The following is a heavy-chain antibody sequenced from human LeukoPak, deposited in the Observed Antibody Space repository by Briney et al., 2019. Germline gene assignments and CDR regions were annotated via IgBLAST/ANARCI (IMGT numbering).Heavy chain of an antibody. V-gene: IGHV3-33*01. D-gene: IGHD4-11*01. J-gene: IGHJ6*04. CDR1: GFTFSSYG. CDR2: IWYDGSNK. CDR3: ASLLQGDGMDV. Sequence: GGSLRLSCAASGFTFSSYGMHWVRQAPGKGLEWVAVIWYDGSNKYYADSVKGRFTISGDNSKNTLYLQMNSLTAKDTAVYYCASLLQGDGMDVWGKGTTVTVSS.